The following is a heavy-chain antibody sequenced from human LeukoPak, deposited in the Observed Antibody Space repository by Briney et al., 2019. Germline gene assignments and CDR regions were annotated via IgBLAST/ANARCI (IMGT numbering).Heavy chain of an antibody. Sequence: GASVKVSCKASGYTFTGYYMHWVRQAPGQGLEWMGWINPDSGGTNYAQKFQGRVTMTRDTSISTAYMELSRLRSDDTAVYYCARALTAAAGGTNWFDPWGQGTLVTVSS. D-gene: IGHD6-13*01. CDR3: ARALTAAAGGTNWFDP. CDR1: GYTFTGYY. CDR2: INPDSGGT. J-gene: IGHJ5*02. V-gene: IGHV1-2*02.